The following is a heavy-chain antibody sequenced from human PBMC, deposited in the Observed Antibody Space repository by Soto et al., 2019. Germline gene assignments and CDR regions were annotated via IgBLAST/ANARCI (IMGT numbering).Heavy chain of an antibody. J-gene: IGHJ4*02. CDR1: GFNFIDHY. CDR2: ISGSSRYT. D-gene: IGHD6-19*01. V-gene: IGHV3-11*06. Sequence: SRGSLRLSCAGSGFNFIDHYMNGMRQAPGKGLEWVSYISGSSRYTNFADSVKGRFTISRDNAKNSLYLQMNSLRAEDTAVYYCARHTSGWHYYDYWGQGTPVTVSS. CDR3: ARHTSGWHYYDY.